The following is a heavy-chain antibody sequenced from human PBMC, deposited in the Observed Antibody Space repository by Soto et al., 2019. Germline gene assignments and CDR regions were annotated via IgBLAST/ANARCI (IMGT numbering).Heavy chain of an antibody. J-gene: IGHJ4*02. Sequence: GGSLRLSCAASGFTCSSYAMHWVRQAPGKGLEWVAVISYDGSNKYYADSVKGRFTISRDNSKNTLYLQMNSLRAEDTAVYYCASSVTTVTTPFDYWGQGTLVTVSS. D-gene: IGHD4-17*01. CDR2: ISYDGSNK. V-gene: IGHV3-30-3*01. CDR1: GFTCSSYA. CDR3: ASSVTTVTTPFDY.